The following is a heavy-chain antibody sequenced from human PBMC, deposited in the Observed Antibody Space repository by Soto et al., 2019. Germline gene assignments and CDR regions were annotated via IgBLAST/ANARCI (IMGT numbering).Heavy chain of an antibody. CDR1: GYTFTSYG. Sequence: ASVKVSCKASGYTFTSYGISWVRQAPGQGLEWMGRIIPILGIANYAQKFQGRVTITADKSTSTVYMELSSLRSEDTAVYYCASHGSGRRYYYYYYMDVWGKGTTVTVSS. CDR3: ASHGSGRRYYYYYYMDV. V-gene: IGHV1-69*04. CDR2: IIPILGIA. D-gene: IGHD3-10*01. J-gene: IGHJ6*03.